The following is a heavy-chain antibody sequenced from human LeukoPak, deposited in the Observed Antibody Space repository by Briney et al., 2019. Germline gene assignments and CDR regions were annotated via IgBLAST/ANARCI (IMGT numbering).Heavy chain of an antibody. CDR2: ISYDGSNK. CDR3: ARYDSSGYYSRGSYYYGMDV. D-gene: IGHD3-22*01. Sequence: PGRSLRLSCAASGFTFSSYAMHWVRQAPGKGLEWVAVISYDGSNKYYADSVKGRFTISRDNSKNSLYLQMNSLRAEDTAVYYCARYDSSGYYSRGSYYYGMDVWGQGTTVTVSS. CDR1: GFTFSSYA. J-gene: IGHJ6*02. V-gene: IGHV3-30-3*01.